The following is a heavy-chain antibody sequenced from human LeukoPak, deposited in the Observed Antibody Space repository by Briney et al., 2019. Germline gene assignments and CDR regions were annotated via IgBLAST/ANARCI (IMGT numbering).Heavy chain of an antibody. CDR3: ARVPEYYDSSFFDY. CDR1: GGSISSSSYY. Sequence: PSETLSLTCTVSGGSISSSSYYWGWIRQPPGKGLEWIGEINHSGSTNYNPSLKSRVTISVDTSKNQFSLKLSSVTAADTAVYYCARVPEYYDSSFFDYWGQGTLVTVSS. D-gene: IGHD3-22*01. J-gene: IGHJ4*02. CDR2: INHSGST. V-gene: IGHV4-39*07.